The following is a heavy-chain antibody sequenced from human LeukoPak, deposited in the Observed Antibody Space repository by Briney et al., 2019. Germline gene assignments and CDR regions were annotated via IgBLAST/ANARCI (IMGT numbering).Heavy chain of an antibody. CDR1: GLSFSSYW. D-gene: IGHD1-14*01. CDR3: ARDKITGASTNDY. CDR2: INQDGSER. Sequence: AGGSLRLSCVASGLSFSSYWMSWVRQAPGMGLEWVAIINQDGSERYYVDSVKGRFTVSRDSAKNSLYLQMNSLRVEDTAVYYCARDKITGASTNDYWGQGTLVTVSS. V-gene: IGHV3-7*01. J-gene: IGHJ4*02.